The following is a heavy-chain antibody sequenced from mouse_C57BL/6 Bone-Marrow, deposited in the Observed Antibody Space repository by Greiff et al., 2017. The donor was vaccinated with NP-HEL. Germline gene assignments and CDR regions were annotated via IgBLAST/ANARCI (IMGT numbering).Heavy chain of an antibody. CDR1: GYTFTSYW. J-gene: IGHJ3*01. D-gene: IGHD3-1*01. Sequence: VQLQQPGAELVKPGASVKLSCKASGYTFTSYWMHWVKQRPGQGLEWIGMIHPNSGSTNYNEKFKSKATLTVDKASSTAYMQLSSLTSEDSAVYYCARSRRFPFWCAYWGQGTLVTVSA. V-gene: IGHV1-64*01. CDR2: IHPNSGST. CDR3: ARSRRFPFWCAY.